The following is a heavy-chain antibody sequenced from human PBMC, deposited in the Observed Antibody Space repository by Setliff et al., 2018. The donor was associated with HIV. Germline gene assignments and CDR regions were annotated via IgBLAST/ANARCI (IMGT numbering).Heavy chain of an antibody. D-gene: IGHD3-10*01. J-gene: IGHJ4*02. CDR3: AARCCGSGSYYNPDY. CDR2: IDWDDDK. V-gene: IGHV2-70*11. CDR1: GFSLSTSGMC. Sequence: SGPTLVNPTQTLTLTCTFSGFSLSTSGMCVSWIRQPPGKALEWLARIDWDDDKYYSTSLKTRLTISKDTSKNQVVLTMTNMDPVDTATYYCAARCCGSGSYYNPDYWGQGTLVTVSS.